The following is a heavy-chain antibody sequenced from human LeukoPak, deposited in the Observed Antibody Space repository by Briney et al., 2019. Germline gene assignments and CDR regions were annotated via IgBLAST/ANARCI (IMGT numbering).Heavy chain of an antibody. J-gene: IGHJ4*02. V-gene: IGHV3-30-3*02. D-gene: IGHD3-22*01. Sequence: PGGSLRLSCAASGFTFSSYAMHWVRQAPGKGLEWVAVISYDGSNKYYADSVKGRFTISRDNSKNTLYLQMNSLRAEDTAVYYCAKIDDYYDSIGLVYWGQGTLVTVSS. CDR2: ISYDGSNK. CDR3: AKIDDYYDSIGLVY. CDR1: GFTFSSYA.